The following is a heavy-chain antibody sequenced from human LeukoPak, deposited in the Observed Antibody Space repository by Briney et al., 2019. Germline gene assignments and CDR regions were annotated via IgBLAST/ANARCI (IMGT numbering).Heavy chain of an antibody. CDR2: IYYSGST. CDR1: GDSISSSSSY. D-gene: IGHD4-23*01. V-gene: IGHV4-39*01. Sequence: SETLSLTCTVSGDSISSSSSYWGWIRQPPGKGLEWIGRIYYSGSTYYNTSLKSRVTISVDTSKNQFSLKLNSVTAADTAVYYCARRTTIRWPRYYYYMDVWGKGTTVTISS. CDR3: ARRTTIRWPRYYYYMDV. J-gene: IGHJ6*03.